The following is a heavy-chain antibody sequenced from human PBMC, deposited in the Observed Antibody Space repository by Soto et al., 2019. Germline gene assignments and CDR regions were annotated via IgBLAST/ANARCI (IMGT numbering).Heavy chain of an antibody. CDR2: INPSGYGT. D-gene: IGHD2-2*01. J-gene: IGHJ4*02. Sequence: GASVKVSFKASGYTFTSYYMHWLRQAPGQGLEWMGIINPSGYGTSYAQKFQGRVTMTRDTSTTTFYMDLSSLRSEDTAVYFCARDAVVVPSALYYFDYWGQGTLVTVSS. V-gene: IGHV1-46*01. CDR3: ARDAVVVPSALYYFDY. CDR1: GYTFTSYY.